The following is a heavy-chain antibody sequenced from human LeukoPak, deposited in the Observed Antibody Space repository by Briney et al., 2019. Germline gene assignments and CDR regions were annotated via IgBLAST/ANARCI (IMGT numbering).Heavy chain of an antibody. CDR3: ARDVVAAAGTEVQH. Sequence: SETLSLTCAVYGGSFSGYYWSWIRQPPGKGLEWIGEINHSGSTNYNPSLKSRVTISVDTSKNQFSLELSSVTAADTAVYYCARDVVAAAGTEVQHWGQGTLVTVSS. J-gene: IGHJ1*01. CDR1: GGSFSGYY. V-gene: IGHV4-34*01. D-gene: IGHD6-13*01. CDR2: INHSGST.